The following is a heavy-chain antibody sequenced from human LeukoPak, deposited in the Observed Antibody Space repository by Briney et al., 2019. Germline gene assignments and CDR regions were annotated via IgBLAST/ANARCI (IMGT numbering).Heavy chain of an antibody. CDR2: IYNSGST. CDR1: DGSISSYY. Sequence: PSETLSLTCAVSDGSISSYYWNWIRQPPGKGLEWIGNIYNSGSTDYNPSLKSRVAISVNLSKKQISLKLTSVTAADTAVYYCAGDGSGSYYNLDYWGQGTLVTVSS. V-gene: IGHV4-59*01. J-gene: IGHJ4*02. CDR3: AGDGSGSYYNLDY. D-gene: IGHD3-10*01.